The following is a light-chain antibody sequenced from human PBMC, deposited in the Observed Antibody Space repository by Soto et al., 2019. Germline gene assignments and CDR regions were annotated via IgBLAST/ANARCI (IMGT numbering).Light chain of an antibody. CDR2: GAS. J-gene: IGKJ1*01. CDR1: QSVSSN. CDR3: QLYNHSPKT. V-gene: IGKV3-15*01. Sequence: EIVMTQSPATLSVSPGERATLSCRASQSVSSNLAWYQQKPGQAPRLLIYGASTRATGIPARFSGSGSGTEFTLTISSLQSEDFAASSCQLYNHSPKTFGQGTKV.